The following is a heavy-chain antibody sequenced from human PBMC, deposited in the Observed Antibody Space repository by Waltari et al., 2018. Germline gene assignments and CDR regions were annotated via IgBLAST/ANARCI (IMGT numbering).Heavy chain of an antibody. CDR3: VRDSYVSAIYYGMDV. V-gene: IGHV3-74*01. CDR1: GFPFSGCV. J-gene: IGHJ6*02. D-gene: IGHD2-21*01. Sequence: EVQLVESGGGLVQTGGSLRLSCTASGFPFSGCVSHWVRQGPGMGLMWVSRISTDGRGAAYADSVKGRFTVSRDNAKNTLYLEMNSLRAEDTAVYYCVRDSYVSAIYYGMDVWGQGTTVTVSS. CDR2: ISTDGRGA.